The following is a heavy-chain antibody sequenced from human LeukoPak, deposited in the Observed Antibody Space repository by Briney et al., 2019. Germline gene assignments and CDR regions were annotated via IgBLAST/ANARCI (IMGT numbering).Heavy chain of an antibody. J-gene: IGHJ4*02. CDR1: GFTFRSYA. V-gene: IGHV3-23*01. Sequence: GGSLRLSCVVSGFTFRSYAMSWVRQGPGKGLEWVSAIGGSPGDTYYADSVKGRLTISRDNYKNTVYLQMNSLRAEDTAVYFCAKVGLGYGGYDSGGYAYGNWGQGTLVTVSS. CDR2: IGGSPGDT. D-gene: IGHD5-12*01. CDR3: AKVGLGYGGYDSGGYAYGN.